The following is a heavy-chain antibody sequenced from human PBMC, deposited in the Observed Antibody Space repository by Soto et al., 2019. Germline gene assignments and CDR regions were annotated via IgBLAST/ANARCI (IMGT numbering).Heavy chain of an antibody. J-gene: IGHJ6*02. D-gene: IGHD3-10*01. V-gene: IGHV1-18*01. Sequence: QVQLVQSGAEVKRAGASVKVSCKASGYTFSSYGLSWVRQAPGQGFEWMGWISDYNGNTHYAQKFQGRVIMTTDTSTRTAYMELRSLRSDDTAVYFCAREGYYSGSGTYSPPRYYGMDVWGQGTTVTVSS. CDR1: GYTFSSYG. CDR2: ISDYNGNT. CDR3: AREGYYSGSGTYSPPRYYGMDV.